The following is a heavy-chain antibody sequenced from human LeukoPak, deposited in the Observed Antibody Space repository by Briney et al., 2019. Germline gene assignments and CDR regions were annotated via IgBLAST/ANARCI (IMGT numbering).Heavy chain of an antibody. J-gene: IGHJ4*02. CDR1: GYTFTSYG. D-gene: IGHD6-6*01. Sequence: ASVKVSCKASGYTFTSYGISWVRQAPGQGLEWMGWISAYNGNTNYAQKLQGRVTMTTDTSTSTAYMELRSLRSDDTAVYYCARDWGGSSSSTGIDYWGQGTLVTVSS. CDR2: ISAYNGNT. CDR3: ARDWGGSSSSTGIDY. V-gene: IGHV1-18*01.